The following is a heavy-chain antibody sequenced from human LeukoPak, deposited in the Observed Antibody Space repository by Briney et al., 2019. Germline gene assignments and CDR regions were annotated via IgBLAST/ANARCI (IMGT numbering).Heavy chain of an antibody. D-gene: IGHD3-10*01. CDR3: ARSGRITRLDY. CDR1: GESLNGHY. V-gene: IGHV4-34*01. J-gene: IGHJ4*02. CDR2: GSERGGT. Sequence: PSETLSLTCAVYGESLNGHYWSWIRQSPGKGLEWIGEGSERGGTKFNPSLKSRVTISADTSKNQFSLKLTSVTAADTAVYFCARSGRITRLDYWGQGILVTVSS.